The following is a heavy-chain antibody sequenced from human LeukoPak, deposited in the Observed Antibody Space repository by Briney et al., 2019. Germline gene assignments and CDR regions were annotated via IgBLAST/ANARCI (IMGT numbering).Heavy chain of an antibody. Sequence: GGSLRLSCEASGFTFSSYAMHWVRQAPGEGLEWVAVISYDGSNKYYADSVKGRFTISRDNAENSLYLQMNSLRAEDTAVYYCAREDDYGDNRRLDYWGQGTLVTVSS. CDR1: GFTFSSYA. J-gene: IGHJ4*02. CDR2: ISYDGSNK. CDR3: AREDDYGDNRRLDY. D-gene: IGHD4-17*01. V-gene: IGHV3-30*04.